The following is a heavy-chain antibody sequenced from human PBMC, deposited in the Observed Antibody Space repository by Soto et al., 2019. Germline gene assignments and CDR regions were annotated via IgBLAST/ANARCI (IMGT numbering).Heavy chain of an antibody. J-gene: IGHJ4*02. D-gene: IGHD1-26*01. Sequence: QVQLVESGGGVVQPGRSLRLSCAASGFTFSSYGMHWVRQAPGKGLEWVAVISYDGSNKYYADSVKGRFTISRDNSKNTLYLQMNSLRAEDTTVYYCAKDLGGKDFDYWGQGTLVTVSS. V-gene: IGHV3-30*18. CDR1: GFTFSSYG. CDR2: ISYDGSNK. CDR3: AKDLGGKDFDY.